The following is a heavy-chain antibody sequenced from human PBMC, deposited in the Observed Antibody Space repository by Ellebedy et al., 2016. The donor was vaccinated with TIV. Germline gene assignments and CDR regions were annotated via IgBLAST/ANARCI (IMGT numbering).Heavy chain of an antibody. V-gene: IGHV3-23*01. CDR1: GFTFSTYA. CDR3: AKDVITMTRGVAGNWYLDV. Sequence: PGGSLRLSCEVSGFTFSTYAMSWVRQAPGKGLEWVSVISGSGGSTDYADSVKGRFTISRDNSKNTLYLQMNSLRAEDTALYYCAKDVITMTRGVAGNWYLDVWGRGTVVTASS. CDR2: ISGSGGST. J-gene: IGHJ2*01. D-gene: IGHD3-10*01.